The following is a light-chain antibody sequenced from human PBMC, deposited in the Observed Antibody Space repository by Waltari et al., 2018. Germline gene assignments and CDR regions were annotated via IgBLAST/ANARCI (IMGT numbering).Light chain of an antibody. V-gene: IGKV1-12*01. CDR2: TAS. CDR1: QAIRNW. CDR3: QQANSFPLT. Sequence: IQMTPSPSSVSASAGDRFPIPWRASQAIRNWLTWYQHKPGQAPTLLIYTASTLHSGVPSRFSGSGSGTDFTLTISSLQPEDFATYYCQQANSFPLTFGGGTKVEI. J-gene: IGKJ4*01.